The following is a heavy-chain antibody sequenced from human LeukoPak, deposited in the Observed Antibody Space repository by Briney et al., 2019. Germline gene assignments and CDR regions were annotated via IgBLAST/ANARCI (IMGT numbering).Heavy chain of an antibody. CDR1: GFTFSSYW. CDR3: ARSRYYDFWSGYGYYYYGMDV. Sequence: GGSLRLSCAASGFTFSSYWIRWVRQAPGKGLVWVSRINSDGSSTSYADSVKGRFTISRDNAKNTLYLQMNSLRAEDTAVYYCARSRYYDFWSGYGYYYYGMDVWGQGTTVTVSS. D-gene: IGHD3-3*01. J-gene: IGHJ6*02. CDR2: INSDGSST. V-gene: IGHV3-74*01.